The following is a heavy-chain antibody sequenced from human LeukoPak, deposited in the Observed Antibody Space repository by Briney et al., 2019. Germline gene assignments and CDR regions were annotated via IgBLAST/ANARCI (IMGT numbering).Heavy chain of an antibody. V-gene: IGHV3-23*01. CDR1: GFTFSNTW. J-gene: IGHJ6*02. CDR2: ISGSGGST. D-gene: IGHD6-6*01. Sequence: HSGGSLRLSCAASGFTFSNTWMNWVRQAPGKGLEWVSAISGSGGSTYYADSVKGRFTISRDNSKNTLYLQMNSLRAEDTAVYYCAKGCSSSSCYYYYYGMDVWGQGTTVTVSS. CDR3: AKGCSSSSCYYYYYGMDV.